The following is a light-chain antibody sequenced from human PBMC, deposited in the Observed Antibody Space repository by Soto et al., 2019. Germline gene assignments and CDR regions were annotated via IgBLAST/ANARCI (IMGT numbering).Light chain of an antibody. Sequence: DIQMTQSPSSVSASVGDRVTITCRASQDISRWLAWYQQKPGKAPKLLIHDASNLQTGVPSRFSGSGSGTDFTLTVSSLQPEDFATYYRQQANSFPITFGQGTRLEI. V-gene: IGKV1-12*01. J-gene: IGKJ5*01. CDR1: QDISRW. CDR3: QQANSFPIT. CDR2: DAS.